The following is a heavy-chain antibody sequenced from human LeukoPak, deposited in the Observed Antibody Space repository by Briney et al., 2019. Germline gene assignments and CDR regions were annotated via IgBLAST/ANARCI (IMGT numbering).Heavy chain of an antibody. CDR2: IYYSGST. V-gene: IGHV4-59*01. CDR3: VRDHYYDSSGYTFRH. Sequence: TSETLSLTCTVSGGSISSYYWSWLRQPPGKGPEWIGYIYYSGSTSYNPSLKSRVTISVDTSKNQFSLKLSSVTAADTAVYYCVRDHYYDSSGYTFRHWGQGTLVTVSS. CDR1: GGSISSYY. D-gene: IGHD3-22*01. J-gene: IGHJ1*01.